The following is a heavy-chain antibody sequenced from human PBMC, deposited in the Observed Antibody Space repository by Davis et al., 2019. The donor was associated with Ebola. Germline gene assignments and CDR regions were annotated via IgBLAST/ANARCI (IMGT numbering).Heavy chain of an antibody. J-gene: IGHJ6*02. V-gene: IGHV3-11*06. CDR2: INYSSNYI. CDR3: ARERNFDWFSGMGV. D-gene: IGHD3-9*01. CDR1: GGSISSGDYY. Sequence: PSETLSLTCTVSGGSISSGDYYWSWIRQPPGKGLEWLSSINYSSNYIYYADSVKGRFTISRDNAKNSLYLQMNSLRAEDTAVYSCARERNFDWFSGMGVWGQGTTVTVSS.